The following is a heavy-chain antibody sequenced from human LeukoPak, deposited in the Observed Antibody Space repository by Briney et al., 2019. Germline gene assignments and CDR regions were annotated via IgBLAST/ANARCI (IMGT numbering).Heavy chain of an antibody. Sequence: SETLSLTCAVYGGSFSGYYWSWIRQPPGKGLEWIGEINHSGSTNYNPPLKSRVTISVDTSKNQFSLKLSSVTAADTAVYYCAVAATNWFDPWGQGTLVTVSS. CDR2: INHSGST. V-gene: IGHV4-34*01. J-gene: IGHJ5*02. CDR1: GGSFSGYY. D-gene: IGHD6-25*01. CDR3: AVAATNWFDP.